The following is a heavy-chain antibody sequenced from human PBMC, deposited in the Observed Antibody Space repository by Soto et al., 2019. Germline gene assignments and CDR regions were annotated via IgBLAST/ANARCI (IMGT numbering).Heavy chain of an antibody. Sequence: SQTLSLTCAISGDSVSSSSAAWNWIRQSPSKGLEWLGRTYYRSKWYSDYGVSVRGRITVNPVTSKNLFSLQLNSVTPEDTAVYYCARYTNSGWFFDYWGQGTLVTVSS. CDR2: TYYRSKWYS. J-gene: IGHJ4*02. CDR1: GDSVSSSSAA. D-gene: IGHD6-19*01. V-gene: IGHV6-1*01. CDR3: ARYTNSGWFFDY.